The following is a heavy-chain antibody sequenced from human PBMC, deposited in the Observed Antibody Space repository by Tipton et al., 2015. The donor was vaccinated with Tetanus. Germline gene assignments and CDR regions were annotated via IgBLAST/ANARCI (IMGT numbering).Heavy chain of an antibody. CDR2: ITWNSGVI. Sequence: SLRLSCAASGFTFDDYGMHWVRQVPGKGLEWVSGITWNSGVIAYADSVKGRLIISRDNAKNSLYLQMNSLRVEDTAVYYCAKDVNWNLRYFQQWGQGTVVTVSS. V-gene: IGHV3-9*01. CDR1: GFTFDDYG. D-gene: IGHD1-1*01. J-gene: IGHJ1*01. CDR3: AKDVNWNLRYFQQ.